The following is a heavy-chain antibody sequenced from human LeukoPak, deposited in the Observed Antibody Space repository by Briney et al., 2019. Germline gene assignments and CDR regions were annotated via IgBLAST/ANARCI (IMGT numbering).Heavy chain of an antibody. V-gene: IGHV3-15*01. D-gene: IGHD3-9*01. CDR2: IKSKTDGGTT. Sequence: PGGSLRLSCAASGFTFSNAWMSWVRQAPGKGLEWVGRIKSKTDGGTTDYAAPVKGRFTISRDDSKNTLYLQMNSLKDEDTAVYYCTTSGVLTGYYLREFDYWGQGTLVTVSS. CDR3: TTSGVLTGYYLREFDY. J-gene: IGHJ4*02. CDR1: GFTFSNAW.